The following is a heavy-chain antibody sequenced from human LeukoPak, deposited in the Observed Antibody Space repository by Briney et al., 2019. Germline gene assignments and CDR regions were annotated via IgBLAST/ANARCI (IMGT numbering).Heavy chain of an antibody. CDR2: ISYDGSNK. CDR1: GFTFSSYA. D-gene: IGHD3-9*01. Sequence: GGSLRLSCAASGFTFSSYAMHWVRQAPGKGLEWVAVISYDGSNKYYADSVKGRFTISRDNSKNTLYLQMNSLRAEDTAVYYCASEGHVLRYFDWANYFDYWGQGTLVTVSS. J-gene: IGHJ4*02. CDR3: ASEGHVLRYFDWANYFDY. V-gene: IGHV3-30-3*01.